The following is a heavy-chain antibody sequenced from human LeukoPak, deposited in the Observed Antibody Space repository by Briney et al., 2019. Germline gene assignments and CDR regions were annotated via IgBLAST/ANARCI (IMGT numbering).Heavy chain of an antibody. J-gene: IGHJ6*02. CDR2: ISSSSSTI. CDR1: GFTFSSYS. D-gene: IGHD6-13*01. CDR3: ARGAADDYYYYGMDV. V-gene: IGHV3-48*02. Sequence: GGSLRLSCAASGFTFSSYSMNWVRQAPGKGLEWVSYISSSSSTIYYADSVKGRFTISRDNAKNSLYLQMNSLRDEDTAVYYCARGAADDYYYYGMDVWGQGTTVTVSS.